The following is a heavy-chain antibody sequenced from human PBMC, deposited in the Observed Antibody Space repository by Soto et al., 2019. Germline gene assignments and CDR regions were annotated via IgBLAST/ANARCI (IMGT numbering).Heavy chain of an antibody. J-gene: IGHJ4*02. CDR2: ISYDGSNK. D-gene: IGHD2-2*01. Sequence: QVKLVESGGGVVQPGRSLRLSCAASGLTFSSYAMHWVRQAPGKGLEWVAVISYDGSNKYYADSVKGRFTISRDNSKNTLYLQMNSLRAEDTAVYYCARAPWFVVVPAAADYWGQGTLVTVSS. V-gene: IGHV3-30-3*01. CDR1: GLTFSSYA. CDR3: ARAPWFVVVPAAADY.